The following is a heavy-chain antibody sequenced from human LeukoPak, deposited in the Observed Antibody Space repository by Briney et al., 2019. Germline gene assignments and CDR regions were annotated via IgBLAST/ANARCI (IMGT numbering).Heavy chain of an antibody. D-gene: IGHD1-26*01. J-gene: IGHJ4*02. CDR3: AKGSWGKWELLDY. V-gene: IGHV3-30*18. CDR1: GFTFSSYG. Sequence: GGSLSLSCAASGFTFSSYGMRWVRQAPGKGLEWVAVISYDGSNKYYADSVKGRFTISRDNSKNTLYLQMNSLRAEDTAVYYCAKGSWGKWELLDYWGQGTLVSVSS. CDR2: ISYDGSNK.